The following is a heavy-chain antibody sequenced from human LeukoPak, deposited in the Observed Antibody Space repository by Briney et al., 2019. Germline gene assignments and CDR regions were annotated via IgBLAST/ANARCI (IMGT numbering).Heavy chain of an antibody. CDR2: INPNSGGT. CDR1: GYTFTGYY. Sequence: GASVTVSCKASGYTFTGYYMHWVRQAPGQGLEWMGWINPNSGGTNYAQKFQGRVTMTKDTSINTAYMELSRLRSDDTAVYYCASQGVGATAPTVGYFDYWGQGTLVTVSS. CDR3: ASQGVGATAPTVGYFDY. J-gene: IGHJ4*02. D-gene: IGHD1-26*01. V-gene: IGHV1-2*02.